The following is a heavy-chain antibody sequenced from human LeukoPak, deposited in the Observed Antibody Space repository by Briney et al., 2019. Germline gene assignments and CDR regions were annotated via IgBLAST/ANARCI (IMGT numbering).Heavy chain of an antibody. D-gene: IGHD3-10*01. V-gene: IGHV1-2*06. J-gene: IGHJ4*02. CDR2: INPNSGGT. CDR3: ARESGDGSGSYDY. CDR1: GYTFTGYY. Sequence: ASVKVSCKASGYTFTGYYIHWVRQASGQGLEWLGRINPNSGGTNYAQKFQGRVTMTRDTSINTAYMELSSLRSDDTAVYYCARESGDGSGSYDYWGQGTLVTVSS.